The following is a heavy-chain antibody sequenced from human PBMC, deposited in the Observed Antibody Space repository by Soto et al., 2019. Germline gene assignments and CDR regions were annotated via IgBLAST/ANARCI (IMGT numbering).Heavy chain of an antibody. CDR1: GFTFSNYG. Sequence: QVQLVESRGGVVQPGRSLRLSCAGAGFTFSNYGLHWVRQAPGKALEWVAVISYDGSHKSYADSVKGRLTNSRDNPNNMLYLQMDSLRAEDSAVYYCAKDGAPRYCGQSGCQAAGACWGQGTLVTVSA. V-gene: IGHV3-30*18. CDR3: AKDGAPRYCGQSGCQAAGAC. J-gene: IGHJ4*02. CDR2: ISYDGSHK. D-gene: IGHD2-21*01.